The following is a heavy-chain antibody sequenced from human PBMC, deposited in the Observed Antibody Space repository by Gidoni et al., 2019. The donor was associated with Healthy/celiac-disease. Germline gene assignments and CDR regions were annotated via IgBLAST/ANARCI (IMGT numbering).Heavy chain of an antibody. CDR1: GGSISSYY. V-gene: IGHV4-59*01. D-gene: IGHD6-13*01. Sequence: QVQLQESGPGLVKPSETLSLTCTVSGGSISSYYWSWIRQPPGKGLEWIGYIYYSGSTNYNPSLKSRVTISVDTSKNQFSLKLSSVTAADTAVYYCARDTGIAAAGTYYYYGMDVWGQGTPVTVSS. CDR3: ARDTGIAAAGTYYYYGMDV. J-gene: IGHJ6*02. CDR2: IYYSGST.